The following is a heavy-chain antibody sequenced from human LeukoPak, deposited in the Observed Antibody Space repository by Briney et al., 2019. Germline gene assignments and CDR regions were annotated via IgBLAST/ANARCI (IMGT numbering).Heavy chain of an antibody. J-gene: IGHJ4*02. CDR3: AKDTYYYGSGSYKG. Sequence: GRSLRLSCAASGFTFSRYGMSWVRQAPGKGLEWVSAISGSGGSTYYADSVKGRFTISRGNSKNTLYLQMNSLRAEDTAVYYCAKDTYYYGSGSYKGWGQGTLVTVSS. CDR2: ISGSGGST. D-gene: IGHD3-10*01. CDR1: GFTFSRYG. V-gene: IGHV3-23*01.